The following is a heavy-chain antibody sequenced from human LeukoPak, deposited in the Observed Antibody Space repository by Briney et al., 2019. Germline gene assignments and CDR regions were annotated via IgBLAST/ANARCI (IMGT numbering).Heavy chain of an antibody. CDR2: ISGSGGRT. Sequence: TGGSPRLSCAVSGFSFSSYAMSWVRQAPGKGLEWVSAISGSGGRTYYAHSVKGRFTISRDSSKNTLYLQMNSLRAEDTAIYYCAKDLVATIHEGYDIWGQGTMVTVSS. V-gene: IGHV3-23*01. CDR1: GFSFSSYA. CDR3: AKDLVATIHEGYDI. D-gene: IGHD5-12*01. J-gene: IGHJ3*02.